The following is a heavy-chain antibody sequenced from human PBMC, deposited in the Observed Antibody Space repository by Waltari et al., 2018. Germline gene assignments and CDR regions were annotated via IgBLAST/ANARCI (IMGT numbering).Heavy chain of an antibody. J-gene: IGHJ4*02. CDR1: GFTFSSYS. Sequence: EVQLVESGGGLVKPGGSLRLSCAASGFTFSSYSMNWVRQAPGKGLEWGSSISSSSSYIYYEDSVKGRFTISRDNAKNSLYLQMNSLRAEDTAVYYCARGRDGPVDYWGQGTLVTVSS. V-gene: IGHV3-21*01. CDR3: ARGRDGPVDY. CDR2: ISSSSSYI.